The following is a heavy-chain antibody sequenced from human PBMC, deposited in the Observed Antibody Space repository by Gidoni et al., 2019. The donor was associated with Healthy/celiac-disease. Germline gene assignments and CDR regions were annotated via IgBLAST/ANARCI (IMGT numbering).Heavy chain of an antibody. V-gene: IGHV4-34*01. D-gene: IGHD6-19*01. J-gene: IGHJ4*02. CDR2: INHSGST. Sequence: QVQLQQWGAGLLKPSETLSLTCAVYGGSFSGYYWSWIRQPPGKGLEWIGEINHSGSTNYNPSLKSRVTISVDTSKNQFSLKLSSVTAADTAVYYCARVSPPPDSSGWYLPPDYWGQGTLVTVSS. CDR3: ARVSPPPDSSGWYLPPDY. CDR1: GGSFSGYY.